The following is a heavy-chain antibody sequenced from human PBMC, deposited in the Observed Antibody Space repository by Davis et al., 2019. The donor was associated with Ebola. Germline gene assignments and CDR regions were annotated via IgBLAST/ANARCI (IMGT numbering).Heavy chain of an antibody. Sequence: PGGSLRLSCAASGFTFSSYAMSWVRQAPGEGLEWVSSISSSSSYIYYADSMKGRFTISRDNTKNSLYLQMNSLRAEDTAVYYCARSEDSSGYYIPDYWGQGTLVTVSS. J-gene: IGHJ4*02. D-gene: IGHD3-22*01. V-gene: IGHV3-21*01. CDR1: GFTFSSYA. CDR2: ISSSSSYI. CDR3: ARSEDSSGYYIPDY.